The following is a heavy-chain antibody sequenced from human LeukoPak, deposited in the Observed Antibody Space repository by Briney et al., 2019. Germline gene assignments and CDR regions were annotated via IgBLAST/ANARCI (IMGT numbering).Heavy chain of an antibody. Sequence: SETLSLTCAVSGGSISSGGYSWSWIRQPLGKGLEWIGYIYHSGSTYHNPSLKSRVTISVDRSKNQFSLKLSSVTAADTAVYYCARSYYDFWSGYYPRWFDPWGQGTLVTVSS. J-gene: IGHJ5*02. CDR1: GGSISSGGYS. CDR3: ARSYYDFWSGYYPRWFDP. CDR2: IYHSGST. V-gene: IGHV4-30-2*01. D-gene: IGHD3-3*01.